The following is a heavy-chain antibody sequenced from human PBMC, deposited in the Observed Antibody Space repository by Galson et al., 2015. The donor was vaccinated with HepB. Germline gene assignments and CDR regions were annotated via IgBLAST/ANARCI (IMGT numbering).Heavy chain of an antibody. Sequence: CAISGDSVSRNSSAWNWIRQSPSRGLEWLGRTYYRSKWYNDYAVSVKSRITVNPDTSKNQFSLQLNSVTPEDTAVHYCARETDDAFNIWGQGTMVTVSS. CDR1: GDSVSRNSSA. CDR3: ARETDDAFNI. V-gene: IGHV6-1*01. CDR2: TYYRSKWYN. J-gene: IGHJ3*02.